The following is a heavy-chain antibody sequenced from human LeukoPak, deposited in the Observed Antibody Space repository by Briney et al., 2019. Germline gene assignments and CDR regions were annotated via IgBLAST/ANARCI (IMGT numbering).Heavy chain of an antibody. CDR2: IYYSGST. J-gene: IGHJ3*01. CDR3: ARRRLGDAFDV. V-gene: IGHV4-59*08. CDR1: GGSISSYY. D-gene: IGHD3-16*01. Sequence: KPSETLSLTCTVSGGSISSYYRSWIRQPPGKGLEWIGYIYYSGSTNYNPSLKSRVTISVDTAKNQFSLKLSSVTAADTAMYYCARRRLGDAFDVWGQGTMVTVSS.